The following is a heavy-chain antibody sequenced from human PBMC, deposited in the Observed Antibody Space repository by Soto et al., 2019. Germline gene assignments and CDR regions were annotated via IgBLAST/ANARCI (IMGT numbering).Heavy chain of an antibody. CDR2: INHSGST. J-gene: IGHJ3*02. D-gene: IGHD3-16*02. Sequence: SETLSLTCAVYGGSFSGYYWSWIRQPPGKGLEWIGEINHSGSTNYNPSLKSRVTISVDTSKNQFSLKLSSVTAADTAVDDCGSDSYDYFWGSYLLGRDAFDIWGQGPMVTV. V-gene: IGHV4-34*01. CDR1: GGSFSGYY. CDR3: GSDSYDYFWGSYLLGRDAFDI.